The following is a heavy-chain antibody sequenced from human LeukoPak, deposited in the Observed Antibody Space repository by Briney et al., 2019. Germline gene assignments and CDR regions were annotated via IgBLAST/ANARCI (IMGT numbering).Heavy chain of an antibody. D-gene: IGHD6-19*01. J-gene: IGHJ1*01. CDR1: GGSISSYY. Sequence: SETLSLTCTVSGGSISSYYWSWIRQPPGKGLEWMGYIYYSGSTNYNPSLKGRVTISVDTSKNQFSLKLSSVTAADTAVYYCARGVTGGWYGDFQHWGQGTLVTVSS. CDR2: IYYSGST. V-gene: IGHV4-59*01. CDR3: ARGVTGGWYGDFQH.